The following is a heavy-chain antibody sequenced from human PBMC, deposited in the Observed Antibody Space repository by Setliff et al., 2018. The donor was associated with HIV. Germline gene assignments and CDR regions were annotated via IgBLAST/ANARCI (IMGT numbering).Heavy chain of an antibody. CDR2: IIPIFGTT. D-gene: IGHD6-6*01. Sequence: SVKVSCKASGGTFSSYAISGVRQAPGQGLEWMGGIIPIFGTTSCAQKFQGRVTIPADESTSTAYMELSSLRSEDTAVYYCARVRSSSSWLLLNYGMEFWGQGTTVTVSS. CDR3: ARVRSSSSWLLLNYGMEF. CDR1: GGTFSSYA. J-gene: IGHJ6*02. V-gene: IGHV1-69*13.